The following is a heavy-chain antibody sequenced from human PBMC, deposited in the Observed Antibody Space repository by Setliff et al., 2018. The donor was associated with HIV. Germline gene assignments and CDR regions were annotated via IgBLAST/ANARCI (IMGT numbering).Heavy chain of an antibody. CDR1: GGSLRTFH. CDR3: ARRWGIRGYSS. CDR2: IYDVGVT. V-gene: IGHV4-59*12. J-gene: IGHJ5*02. Sequence: SETLSLTCTVSGGSLRTFHWTWLRQAPGKGLEWLGHIYDVGVTNYNPSLKSRVTISVDTSKNQFSLKLYSVTAADTSVYYCARRWGIRGYSSWGQGTLVTVSS. D-gene: IGHD5-18*01.